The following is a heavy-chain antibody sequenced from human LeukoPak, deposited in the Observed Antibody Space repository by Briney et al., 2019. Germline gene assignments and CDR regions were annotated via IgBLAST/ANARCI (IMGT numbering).Heavy chain of an antibody. D-gene: IGHD1-26*01. Sequence: SETLSLTCGVSGDSISSDGHSWSWIRQPPGKGLEWVGYIYHSGAAYHNPSLKSRLALSVDTSNNQFSLRLRSVTAADTAVYYCVRGVGGEYFYFDRWGQGALVAVSA. J-gene: IGHJ4*02. CDR2: IYHSGAA. CDR3: VRGVGGEYFYFDR. CDR1: GDSISSDGHS. V-gene: IGHV4-30-4*07.